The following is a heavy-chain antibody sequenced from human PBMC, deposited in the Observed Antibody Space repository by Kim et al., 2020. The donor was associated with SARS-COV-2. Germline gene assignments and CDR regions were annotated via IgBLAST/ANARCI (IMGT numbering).Heavy chain of an antibody. CDR1: GGSVSSGSYY. J-gene: IGHJ6*02. Sequence: SETLSLTCTVSGGSVSSGSYYWSWIRQPPGKGLEWIGYIYYSGSTNYNPSLKSRVTISVDTSKNQFSLKLSSVTAADTAVYYCASSNYYYYYGMDVWGQGTTVTVSS. CDR2: IYYSGST. CDR3: ASSNYYYYYGMDV. V-gene: IGHV4-61*01.